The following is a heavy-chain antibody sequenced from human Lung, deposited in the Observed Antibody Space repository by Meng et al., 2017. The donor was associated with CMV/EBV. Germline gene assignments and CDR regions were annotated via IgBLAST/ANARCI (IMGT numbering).Heavy chain of an antibody. V-gene: IGHV4-59*01. D-gene: IGHD3-10*01. CDR3: AREGRFADC. CDR1: AGSISSYY. J-gene: IGHJ4*02. Sequence: GSLRLSCIRSAGSISSYYWSWIRQPPGKGLEWIGYSGSTNYNPSLQSRVTISVDTSKNQFSLKLSSVTAADTAVYYCAREGRFADCWGQGTLVTVSS. CDR2: SGST.